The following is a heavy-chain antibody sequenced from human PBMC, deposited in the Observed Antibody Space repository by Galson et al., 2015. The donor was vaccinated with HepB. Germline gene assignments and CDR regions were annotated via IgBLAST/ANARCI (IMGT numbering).Heavy chain of an antibody. V-gene: IGHV7-4-1*01. Sequence: SVKVSCKASGYTFSAYAINWVRQAPGQGLEWMGWIRTYTGNPTYVQDFTGRFVFSLDSSVTTAYLQIDSLKAEDTAVYYCAREPSASSGFDSWGQGTLVTVSS. CDR1: GYTFSAYA. D-gene: IGHD6-6*01. CDR2: IRTYTGNP. J-gene: IGHJ4*02. CDR3: AREPSASSGFDS.